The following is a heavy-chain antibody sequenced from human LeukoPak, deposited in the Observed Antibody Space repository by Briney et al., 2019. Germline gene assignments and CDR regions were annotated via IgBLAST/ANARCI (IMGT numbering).Heavy chain of an antibody. CDR2: ISYDSTNI. J-gene: IGHJ4*02. Sequence: GGSLRLSCAASGFTFSSYAMHWVRQAPGKGLEWVALISYDSTNIRYADSVRGRFTISRDSSKSMLYLQMNSLRGEDTAVYYCARDLPPLDYWGQGTLVTVSS. CDR1: GFTFSSYA. CDR3: ARDLPPLDY. V-gene: IGHV3-30-3*01.